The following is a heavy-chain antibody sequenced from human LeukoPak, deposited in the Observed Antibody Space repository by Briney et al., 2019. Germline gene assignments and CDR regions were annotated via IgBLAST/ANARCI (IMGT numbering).Heavy chain of an antibody. V-gene: IGHV3-53*01. Sequence: GGSLRLSCAASEFIVSYNYMSWVRQAPGKGLEWVSVIYSGGITYYADSVKGRFTISRDNAKNSLYLQMNSLRAEDTAVYYCARDGYYGSGTQPHPDFDYWGQGTLVTVSS. CDR1: EFIVSYNY. CDR2: IYSGGIT. J-gene: IGHJ4*02. CDR3: ARDGYYGSGTQPHPDFDY. D-gene: IGHD3-10*01.